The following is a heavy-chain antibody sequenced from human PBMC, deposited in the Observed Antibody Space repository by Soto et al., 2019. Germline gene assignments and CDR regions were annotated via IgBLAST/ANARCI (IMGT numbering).Heavy chain of an antibody. V-gene: IGHV1-18*01. CDR3: ARLQLGGDRMLNWFDP. Sequence: QVQVVQSGPELKKPGASVKVSCKAQGYIFTKYGIGWVRQAPGHGLEWMGWINVYNGDRKVARKFQDRVSMTTDTATDTAYMELKSLRSGDTAVYYCARLQLGGDRMLNWFDPWGQGTLVTVSS. CDR1: GYIFTKYG. D-gene: IGHD2-21*02. J-gene: IGHJ5*02. CDR2: INVYNGDR.